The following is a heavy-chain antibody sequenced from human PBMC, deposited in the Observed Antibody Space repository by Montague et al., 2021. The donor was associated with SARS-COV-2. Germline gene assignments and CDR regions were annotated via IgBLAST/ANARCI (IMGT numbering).Heavy chain of an antibody. D-gene: IGHD6-13*01. CDR1: GGSISTSNYY. V-gene: IGHV4-39*01. J-gene: IGHJ4*02. CDR2: VYYSGST. Sequence: SETLSLTCSVSGGSISTSNYYWGWIRQPPGKGLEWIGSVYYSGSTYYNPPLKSRATVSVDTSKNQFSLKISSVTAADTAVYFCAGQSASSPFDHWGQGTLVTVSS. CDR3: AGQSASSPFDH.